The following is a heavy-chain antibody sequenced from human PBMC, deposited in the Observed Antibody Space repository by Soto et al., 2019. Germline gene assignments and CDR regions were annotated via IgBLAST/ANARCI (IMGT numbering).Heavy chain of an antibody. Sequence: QVHLVQSGAEVKKPGASVKVSCQGSGYAFTTYGITWVRKAPGQGLEWMGWISAHNGNTNYAQKLQGRVTVTRDTSTSTAYMELRSLRYDDTDVYYCARGRYGDYWGQGALVTVSS. CDR3: ARGRYGDY. V-gene: IGHV1-18*01. J-gene: IGHJ4*02. CDR2: ISAHNGNT. CDR1: GYAFTTYG. D-gene: IGHD1-1*01.